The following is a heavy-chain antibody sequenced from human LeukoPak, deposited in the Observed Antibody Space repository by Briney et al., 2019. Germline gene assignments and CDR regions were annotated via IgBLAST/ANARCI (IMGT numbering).Heavy chain of an antibody. CDR1: GFSLSTRGMC. J-gene: IGHJ4*02. D-gene: IGHD5-18*01. CDR3: ARGFIVQTVMVTLGY. Sequence: SGPTLVNPTQTLTLTCTFSGFSLSTRGMCLSWVRQPPGKALEWLARIDWDAYKYYGTSLRARLTISKDTSKNQVVLTMTNMDPVDTATYYCARGFIVQTVMVTLGYWGQGTLVTVSS. V-gene: IGHV2-70*11. CDR2: IDWDAYK.